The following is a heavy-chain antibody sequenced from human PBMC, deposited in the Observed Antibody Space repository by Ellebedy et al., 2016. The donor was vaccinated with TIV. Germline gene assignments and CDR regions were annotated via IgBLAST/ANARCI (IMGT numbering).Heavy chain of an antibody. D-gene: IGHD3/OR15-3a*01. CDR3: ARVAFRTMTPDY. J-gene: IGHJ4*02. V-gene: IGHV4-39*01. CDR1: GGSISSSSSF. Sequence: SETLSLTCSVSGGSISSSSSFWGWIRQPPGKALEWIGNIYYSGRTYYNPSLQSRVTISVDTSKNQFSLKLSSVTAADTAVYYCARVAFRTMTPDYWGPGTLVTVSS. CDR2: IYYSGRT.